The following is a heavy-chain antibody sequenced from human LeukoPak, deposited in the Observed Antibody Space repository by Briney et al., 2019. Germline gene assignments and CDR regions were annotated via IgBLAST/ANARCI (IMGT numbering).Heavy chain of an antibody. V-gene: IGHV4-59*12. J-gene: IGHJ6*02. CDR2: IYYSGST. D-gene: IGHD2-21*02. Sequence: SETLSLTCTVSGGSINSYYWSWIRQPPGKGLEWIGNIYYSGSTRYNPSLKSRVTISVDTSKSQFSLKLSSVTAADTAVYYCASSWVTATLGGYYYYGMDVWGQGTTVTVSS. CDR3: ASSWVTATLGGYYYYGMDV. CDR1: GGSINSYY.